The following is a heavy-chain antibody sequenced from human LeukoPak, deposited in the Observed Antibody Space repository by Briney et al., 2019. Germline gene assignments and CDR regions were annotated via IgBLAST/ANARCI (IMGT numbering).Heavy chain of an antibody. CDR3: ATHVLFDPDNHSYWFDP. CDR1: GASINSYW. V-gene: IGHV4-59*08. D-gene: IGHD1-14*01. J-gene: IGHJ5*02. CDR2: IHYSGGT. Sequence: SETLSLTCSVSGASINSYWWSWIRQPPGRGLEWIADIHYSGGTNYNPSLNSRVTISLDTSKNQASLKLTSVTAADTAVYFSATHVLFDPDNHSYWFDPWGQGTLVTVSS.